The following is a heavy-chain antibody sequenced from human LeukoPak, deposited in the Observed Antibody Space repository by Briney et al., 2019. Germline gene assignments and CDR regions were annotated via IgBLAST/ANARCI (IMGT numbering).Heavy chain of an antibody. D-gene: IGHD6-13*01. J-gene: IGHJ6*02. CDR3: AKAIEPRAAARPYGMDV. CDR2: ISGDGNRI. V-gene: IGHV3-43*02. Sequence: GGSPRLSCAASGFTFDDFAMHWVRQGPGKGLEWVSLISGDGNRIHYADSVKGRFTISRDNSKNSLYLQMNSLRTEDTALYYCAKAIEPRAAARPYGMDVWGQGTTVTVSS. CDR1: GFTFDDFA.